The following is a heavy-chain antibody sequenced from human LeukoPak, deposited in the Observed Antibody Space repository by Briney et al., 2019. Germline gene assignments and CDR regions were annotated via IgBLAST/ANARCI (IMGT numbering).Heavy chain of an antibody. V-gene: IGHV4-38-2*01. J-gene: IGHJ6*04. CDR2: IYHSGST. CDR3: ARGRRNQWLQPLLDV. Sequence: SETLSLTCAVSGYSISSGYYWGWIRQPPGKGLEWIGSIYHSGSTYYNPSLKSRVTISVDTSKNQFSLKLSSVTAADTAVYYCARGRRNQWLQPLLDVWGKGTTVTVSS. CDR1: GYSISSGYY. D-gene: IGHD5-24*01.